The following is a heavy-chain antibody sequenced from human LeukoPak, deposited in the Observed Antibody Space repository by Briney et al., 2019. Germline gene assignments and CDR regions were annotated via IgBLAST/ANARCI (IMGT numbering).Heavy chain of an antibody. V-gene: IGHV3-23*01. CDR1: GFTFSSYA. Sequence: GGSLRLTCAASGFTFSSYAMSWVRQAPGKGLEWVSAISGSGGSTYYADSVKGRFTISRDNSKNTLYLQMNSLRAEDTAVYYCAGNGRITMIVVVITKSNSFDPWGQGTLVTVSS. CDR2: ISGSGGST. J-gene: IGHJ5*02. D-gene: IGHD3-22*01. CDR3: AGNGRITMIVVVITKSNSFDP.